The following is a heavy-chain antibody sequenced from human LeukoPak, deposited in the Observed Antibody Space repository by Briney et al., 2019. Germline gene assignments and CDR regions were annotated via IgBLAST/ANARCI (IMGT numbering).Heavy chain of an antibody. CDR3: AKEGYSSSAALDI. V-gene: IGHV3-30*18. CDR2: ISYDGRNK. J-gene: IGHJ3*02. Sequence: GGSLRLSCAASGFTFSSYGIHWVRQAPGKRLEWVAVISYDGRNKYHADSVKGRFTISRDNSKKTLYLEMNSLRDEDTAVYYCAKEGYSSSAALDIWGQGTMVTVSS. D-gene: IGHD6-13*01. CDR1: GFTFSSYG.